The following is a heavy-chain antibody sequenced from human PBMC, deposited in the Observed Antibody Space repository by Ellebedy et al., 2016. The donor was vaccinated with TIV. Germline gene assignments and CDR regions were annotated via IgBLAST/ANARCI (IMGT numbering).Heavy chain of an antibody. J-gene: IGHJ4*02. D-gene: IGHD2-15*01. Sequence: GGSLRLXXAASGFSFSTYWMSWVRQAPGKGLEWVANIKQDGSEKYYVDSVKGRFIISRDNAKNSLYLQLNSLRAEDTAVYYCARGVAPIGYWGQGTLVTVSS. CDR3: ARGVAPIGY. V-gene: IGHV3-7*04. CDR1: GFSFSTYW. CDR2: IKQDGSEK.